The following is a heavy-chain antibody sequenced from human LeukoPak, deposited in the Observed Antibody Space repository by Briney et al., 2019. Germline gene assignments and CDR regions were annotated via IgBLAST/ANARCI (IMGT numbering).Heavy chain of an antibody. V-gene: IGHV3-72*01. CDR1: GFSLSGHY. CDR2: IRNEANGYST. Sequence: GGSLRLSCAASGFSLSGHYMDWVRQAPGKGLEWVGRIRNEANGYSTEYATSVKGRFIVSRDDSQNSQYLQMHSLKNDDTAVYYCAATVAGQNPFVYWGQGTPVTVSS. CDR3: AATVAGQNPFVY. J-gene: IGHJ4*02. D-gene: IGHD6-19*01.